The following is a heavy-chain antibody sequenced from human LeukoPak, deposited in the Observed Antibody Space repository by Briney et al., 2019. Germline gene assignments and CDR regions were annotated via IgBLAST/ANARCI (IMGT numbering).Heavy chain of an antibody. CDR1: GFTFSSYG. J-gene: IGHJ4*02. CDR2: IWYDGSNK. D-gene: IGHD1-26*01. V-gene: IGHV3-33*01. CDR3: ARDTSRWELLPWLDH. Sequence: PGGSLRLSCAASGFTFSSYGMHWVRQAPGKGLEWVAVIWYDGSNKYYADSVKGRFTISRDNSKNTLYLQMNSLRAEDTAVYYCARDTSRWELLPWLDHWGQGTLVTVSS.